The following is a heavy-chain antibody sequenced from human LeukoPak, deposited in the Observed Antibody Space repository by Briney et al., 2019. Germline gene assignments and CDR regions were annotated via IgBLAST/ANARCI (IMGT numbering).Heavy chain of an antibody. D-gene: IGHD3-16*02. CDR2: ISGSGGST. V-gene: IGHV3-23*01. Sequence: GGSLRLSCAASGFTFSSYALSWVRQAPGKGLEWVSAISGSGGSTYYADSVKGRFTISRDNSKNTLYLQMNSLRAEDTAVYYCAKLWVMITFGGVIDIEAPGSSGDYWGQGTLVTVSS. J-gene: IGHJ4*02. CDR1: GFTFSSYA. CDR3: AKLWVMITFGGVIDIEAPGSSGDY.